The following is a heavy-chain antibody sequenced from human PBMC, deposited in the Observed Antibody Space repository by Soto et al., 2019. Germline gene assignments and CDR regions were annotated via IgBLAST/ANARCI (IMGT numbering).Heavy chain of an antibody. Sequence: QVQLQESGPGLVKPSQTLSLSCNVYGVSVSSGDYYWSWIRQHAGGGLEWIGYIDRSGSTYYKPSLRGRVIMSVDTSTNQIYLRLLSVTVADTAMYYCARVSGGNSENYYGLDVWGRGTTVTVSS. CDR2: IDRSGST. CDR3: ARVSGGNSENYYGLDV. V-gene: IGHV4-31*03. D-gene: IGHD1-1*01. J-gene: IGHJ6*02. CDR1: GVSVSSGDYY.